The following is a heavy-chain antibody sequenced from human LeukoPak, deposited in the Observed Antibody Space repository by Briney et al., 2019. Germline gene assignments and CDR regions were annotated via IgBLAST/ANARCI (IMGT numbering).Heavy chain of an antibody. D-gene: IGHD3-10*01. CDR2: INPNTGGT. CDR3: ARDLSSRFGELLSYFDY. CDR1: GYTFTGYY. V-gene: IGHV1-2*02. J-gene: IGHJ4*02. Sequence: ASVKVSCKVSGYTFTGYYIHWVRQAPGQGLEWMGWINPNTGGTNYAQNFQGRVTMTRDTSISTAYMELSRLRSDDTAVYYCARDLSSRFGELLSYFDYWGQGTLVTVSS.